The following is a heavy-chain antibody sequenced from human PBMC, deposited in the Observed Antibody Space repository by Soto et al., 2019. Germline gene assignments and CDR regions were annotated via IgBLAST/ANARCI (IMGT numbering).Heavy chain of an antibody. J-gene: IGHJ4*02. CDR2: VNSDGSRT. Sequence: EVQLVESGGGLVQPGGSLRLSCVASGFTFSSYWMHWVRQAPGKGLVWVSRVNSDGSRTTYADSVKGRFTISRDNAKNTLYLQVNSLRAEDTAEYYCVRGATETTVPDWGQGTLVTVSS. CDR3: VRGATETTVPD. V-gene: IGHV3-74*01. D-gene: IGHD4-17*01. CDR1: GFTFSSYW.